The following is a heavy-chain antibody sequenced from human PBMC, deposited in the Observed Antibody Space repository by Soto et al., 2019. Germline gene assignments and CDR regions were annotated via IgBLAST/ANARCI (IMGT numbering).Heavy chain of an antibody. CDR1: GFTFFAYW. Sequence: EVQLVESGGGLVQPGGSLRLSCAASGFTFFAYWIHWVRQVPGKGLVWVSRINSVGSHTSYADSVRGRFTISRANSKNTVYLQMNSLTAEDTAVYYWAKEGEYGDYAGENWFDSWGQGSLVTVSS. V-gene: IGHV3-74*01. J-gene: IGHJ5*01. CDR2: INSVGSHT. D-gene: IGHD4-17*01. CDR3: AKEGEYGDYAGENWFDS.